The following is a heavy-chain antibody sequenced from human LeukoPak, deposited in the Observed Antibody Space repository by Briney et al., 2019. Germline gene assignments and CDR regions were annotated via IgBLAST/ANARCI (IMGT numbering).Heavy chain of an antibody. CDR2: IIPIFGTA. Sequence: SVKVSCKASGGTFSSYAMSWVRQAPGQGLEWMGGIIPIFGTANYAQKFQGRVTITADESTSTAYMELSSLRSEDTAVYYCARKVAATGYFDYWGQGTLVTVSS. CDR1: GGTFSSYA. CDR3: ARKVAATGYFDY. D-gene: IGHD2-15*01. J-gene: IGHJ4*02. V-gene: IGHV1-69*13.